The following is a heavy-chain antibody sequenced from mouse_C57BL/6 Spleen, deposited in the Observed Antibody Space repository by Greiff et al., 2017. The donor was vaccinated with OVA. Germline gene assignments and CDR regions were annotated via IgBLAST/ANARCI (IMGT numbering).Heavy chain of an antibody. V-gene: IGHV1-50*01. CDR3: ARGSNYGSYYAMDY. J-gene: IGHJ4*01. Sequence: VQLQQPGAELVKPGASVKLSCKASGYTFTSYWMQWVKPRPGQGLEWIGEIDPSDSYTNYNQKFKGKATLTVDTSSSTAYMQLSSLTSEDSAVDYCARGSNYGSYYAMDYWGQGTSVTVSS. CDR1: GYTFTSYW. CDR2: IDPSDSYT. D-gene: IGHD2-5*01.